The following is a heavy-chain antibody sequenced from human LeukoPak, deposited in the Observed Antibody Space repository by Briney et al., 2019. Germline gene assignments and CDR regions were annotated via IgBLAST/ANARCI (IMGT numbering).Heavy chain of an antibody. Sequence: AGGSLRLSCAASGFTFSSYAMSWVRQAPGKGLEWVSAISGSGGSTYYADSVRGRFTISRDNSKNTLYLQMNSLRAEDTAVYYCAKSRDGYPGKHWGQGTLVTVSS. CDR3: AKSRDGYPGKH. D-gene: IGHD5-24*01. J-gene: IGHJ4*02. CDR1: GFTFSSYA. CDR2: ISGSGGST. V-gene: IGHV3-23*01.